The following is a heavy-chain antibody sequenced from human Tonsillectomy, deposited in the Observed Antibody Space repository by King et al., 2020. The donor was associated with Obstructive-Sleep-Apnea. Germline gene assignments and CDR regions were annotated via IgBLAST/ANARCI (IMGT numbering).Heavy chain of an antibody. Sequence: EVQLVESGGGLVQPGRSLRLSCAASGFSFDDYAMHWVRQAPGKGLEWVSGISWNSGYIGYADSVKGRFTVSRDNAKNSLYLQMNSLRAQDTAFYYCAKGITLLVGVDFDSWGQGTLVTVSS. D-gene: IGHD2-8*02. CDR3: AKGITLLVGVDFDS. CDR1: GFSFDDYA. V-gene: IGHV3-9*01. J-gene: IGHJ4*02. CDR2: ISWNSGYI.